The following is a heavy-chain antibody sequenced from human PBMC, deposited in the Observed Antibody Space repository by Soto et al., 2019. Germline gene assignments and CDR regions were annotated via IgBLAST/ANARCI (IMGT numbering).Heavy chain of an antibody. CDR3: AQDTEGYGSGHYYNSYTWFDV. D-gene: IGHD3-10*01. V-gene: IGHV3-23*01. CDR1: GVTFRNSA. J-gene: IGHJ5*02. CDR2: ISANGGST. Sequence: GGSLRLSCAASGVTFRNSAMSWVRQAPGKGLEWVSSISANGGSTNYADSVKGRFTVSRDNSQNTLSLQMNSLRAEDTAIYYCAQDTEGYGSGHYYNSYTWFDVWGQGTLVTVSS.